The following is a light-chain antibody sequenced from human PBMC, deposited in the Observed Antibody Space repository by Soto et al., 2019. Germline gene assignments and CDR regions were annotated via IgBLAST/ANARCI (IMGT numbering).Light chain of an antibody. CDR2: GAS. CDR1: QSLRSN. CDR3: QQYNSWPPIT. J-gene: IGKJ5*01. V-gene: IGKV3D-15*01. Sequence: EIVLTQSPGTLSVSPGERATLSCTASQSLRSNFLAWYQQKPGQAPRLLIYGASNRATGIPDRFSGSGSGTDFTLTISSLQSEDFAVYYCQQYNSWPPITFGQGTRLEI.